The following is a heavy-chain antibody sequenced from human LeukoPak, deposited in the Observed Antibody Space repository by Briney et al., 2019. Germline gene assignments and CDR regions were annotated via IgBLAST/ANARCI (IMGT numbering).Heavy chain of an antibody. CDR1: GYTFTSYA. J-gene: IGHJ6*03. V-gene: IGHV7-4-1*02. CDR3: ARVWSSWYYYYYMDV. Sequence: ASVKVSCKASGYTFTSYAMNWVRQAPGQGLEWMGWINTNTGNPTYAQGFTGRFVFSLDTSVSTAYLQISSLKAEDTAVYYCARVWSSWYYYYYMDVWGKGTTVTVSS. D-gene: IGHD6-13*01. CDR2: INTNTGNP.